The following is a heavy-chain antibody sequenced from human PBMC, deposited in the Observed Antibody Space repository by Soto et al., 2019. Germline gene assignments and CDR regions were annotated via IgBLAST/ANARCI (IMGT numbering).Heavy chain of an antibody. CDR1: GFTFSSYG. V-gene: IGHV3-33*01. D-gene: IGHD3-9*01. J-gene: IGHJ3*02. CDR3: ATLYYDILTGYPPPDAFDI. CDR2: IWYDGSNK. Sequence: QVQLVESGGGVVQPGRSLRLSCAASGFTFSSYGMHWVRQAPGKGLEWVAVIWYDGSNKYYADSVKGRFTISRDNSKNTVYLQMNRLRAEDTAVYYCATLYYDILTGYPPPDAFDIWGQGTMATVSS.